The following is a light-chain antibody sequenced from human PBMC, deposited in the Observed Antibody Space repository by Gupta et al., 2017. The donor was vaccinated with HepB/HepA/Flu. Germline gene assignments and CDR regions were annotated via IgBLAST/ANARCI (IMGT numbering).Light chain of an antibody. Sequence: QSALTQPPSASGPPGQRVTISCSGSSSNIGNDNVYWYKQLPGTSPKHLIYSNKQRPAGVAERFAVSKIGSPATLAMSGHRAEPEGGHWWLWSEHRPRCYVFGTGTKVTVL. CDR1: SSNIGNDN. CDR3: LWSEHRPRCYV. CDR2: SNK. V-gene: IGLV1-47*01. J-gene: IGLJ1*01.